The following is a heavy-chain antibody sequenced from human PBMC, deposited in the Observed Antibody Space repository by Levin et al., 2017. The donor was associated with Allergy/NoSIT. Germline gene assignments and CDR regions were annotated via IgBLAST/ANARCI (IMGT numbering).Heavy chain of an antibody. D-gene: IGHD2/OR15-2a*01. CDR2: ISTYNENT. CDR1: GYSFNSHG. Sequence: VASVKVSCKGSGYSFNSHGITWVRQAPGQGLEYVGWISTYNENTNYAQKLQGRITVTVDTSTSTVYMELRNLRSDDTAVYYCARDFYYDSTSYYAYWGQGTLVTVSS. CDR3: ARDFYYDSTSYYAY. J-gene: IGHJ4*02. V-gene: IGHV1-18*01.